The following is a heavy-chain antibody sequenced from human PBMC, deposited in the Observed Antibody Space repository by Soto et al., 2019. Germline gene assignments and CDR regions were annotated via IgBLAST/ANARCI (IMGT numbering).Heavy chain of an antibody. V-gene: IGHV4-59*01. CDR2: IYYSGST. D-gene: IGHD2-2*01. CDR3: ARFSAHCSSTSCYALYFDY. CDR1: GGSISSYY. J-gene: IGHJ4*02. Sequence: QVQLQESGPGLVKPSETLSLTCTVSGGSISSYYWSWIRHPPGKGLEWIGYIYYSGSTNYNPSLKSRVTISVDTSKNQFSLKLSSVTAADTAVYYCARFSAHCSSTSCYALYFDYWGQGTLVTVSS.